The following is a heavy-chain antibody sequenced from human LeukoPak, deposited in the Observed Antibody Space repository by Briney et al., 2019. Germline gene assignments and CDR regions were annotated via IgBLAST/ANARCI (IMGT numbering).Heavy chain of an antibody. D-gene: IGHD3-3*01. Sequence: PGGSLRLSCAASGFTFSSYAMSWVRQAPGKGLEWVSAISGSGGSTYYADSVKGRFTISRDNSKNTLYLQMNSLRAEDTAVYYCANTPFGVVSYYYYMDVWGKGTTATVSS. CDR2: ISGSGGST. J-gene: IGHJ6*03. V-gene: IGHV3-23*01. CDR1: GFTFSSYA. CDR3: ANTPFGVVSYYYYMDV.